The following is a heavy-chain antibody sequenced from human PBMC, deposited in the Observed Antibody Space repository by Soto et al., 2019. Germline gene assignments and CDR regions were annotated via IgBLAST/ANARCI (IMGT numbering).Heavy chain of an antibody. CDR1: GGSSSGYY. CDR2: INHSGST. J-gene: IGHJ6*02. V-gene: IGHV4-34*01. D-gene: IGHD6-13*01. Sequence: PSETLSLTCAVYGGSSSGYYWSWIRQPPGKGLEWIGEINHSGSTNYNPSLKSRVTISVDTSKNQFSLKLSSVTAADTAVYYCARGKRSSVVRLGYCYYGMDVWGQGTTVTVSS. CDR3: ARGKRSSVVRLGYCYYGMDV.